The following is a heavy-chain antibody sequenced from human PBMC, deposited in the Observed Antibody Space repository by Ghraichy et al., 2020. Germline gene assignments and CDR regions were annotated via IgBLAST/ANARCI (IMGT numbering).Heavy chain of an antibody. J-gene: IGHJ4*02. Sequence: SETLSLTCTVSGGSISSYYWSWIRQPPGKGLEWIGYIYYSGSTNYNPSLKSRVTISVDTSKNQFSLKLSSVTAADTAVYYCARESRTGYSSSWFSWFDYWGQGTLVTVSS. CDR3: ARESRTGYSSSWFSWFDY. CDR2: IYYSGST. D-gene: IGHD6-13*01. V-gene: IGHV4-59*01. CDR1: GGSISSYY.